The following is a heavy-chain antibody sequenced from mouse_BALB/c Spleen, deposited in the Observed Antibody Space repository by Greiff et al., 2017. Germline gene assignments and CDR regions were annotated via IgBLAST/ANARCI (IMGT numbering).Heavy chain of an antibody. J-gene: IGHJ2*01. D-gene: IGHD1-1*01. V-gene: IGHV1-55*01. CDR2: IYPGSGST. Sequence: QVQLQQPGAELVKPGTSVKLSCKASGYNFTSYWINWVKLRPGQGLEWIGDIYPGSGSTNYNEKFKSKATLTVDTSSSTAYMQLSSLASEDSALYYCARMNDYGSSFDYWGQGTTLTVSS. CDR3: ARMNDYGSSFDY. CDR1: GYNFTSYW.